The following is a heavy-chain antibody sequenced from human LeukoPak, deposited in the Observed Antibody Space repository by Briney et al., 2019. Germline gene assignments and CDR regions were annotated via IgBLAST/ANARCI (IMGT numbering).Heavy chain of an antibody. J-gene: IGHJ4*02. CDR3: ARGCFGAAIGYDSSGYYYFDY. D-gene: IGHD3-22*01. Sequence: PSGTLSLTCAVYGGSFSGYYWSWIRQPPGKGLEWIGEINHSGSTNYNPSLKSRVTISVDTSKNQFSLKLSSVTAADTAVYYCARGCFGAAIGYDSSGYYYFDYWGQGTLVTVSS. CDR1: GGSFSGYY. CDR2: INHSGST. V-gene: IGHV4-34*01.